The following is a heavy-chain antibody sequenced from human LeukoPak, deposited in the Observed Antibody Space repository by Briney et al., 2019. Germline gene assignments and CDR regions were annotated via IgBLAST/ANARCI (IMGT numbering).Heavy chain of an antibody. CDR3: AGASDGSGLFDY. V-gene: IGHV3-30*03. CDR2: ISYDGSNK. CDR1: GFTFSSYG. Sequence: GGSLRLSCAASGFTFSSYGMHWVRQAPGKGLEWVAVISYDGSNKYYADSVKGRFTISRDNAKNSLFLQMNSLRAEDTAVYYCAGASDGSGLFDYWGQGTLVTVSS. J-gene: IGHJ4*02. D-gene: IGHD3-3*01.